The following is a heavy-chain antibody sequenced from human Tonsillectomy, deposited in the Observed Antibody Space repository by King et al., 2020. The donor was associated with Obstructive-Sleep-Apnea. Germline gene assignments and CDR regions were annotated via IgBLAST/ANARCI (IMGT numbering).Heavy chain of an antibody. CDR3: ARGSSRSFDL. J-gene: IGHJ4*02. CDR2: MNPNSGNT. V-gene: IGHV1-8*01. CDR1: GYTFTTAE. Sequence: VQLVESGAEVKKPGASVKVSCKAAGYTFTTAEIHWVRQAPGQGLEWMGWMNPNSGNTGYVQKFRGRVTMTRDPSITTAYRELSSLRSADTAVYYCARGSSRSFDLWGQGTLVTVST. D-gene: IGHD6-13*01.